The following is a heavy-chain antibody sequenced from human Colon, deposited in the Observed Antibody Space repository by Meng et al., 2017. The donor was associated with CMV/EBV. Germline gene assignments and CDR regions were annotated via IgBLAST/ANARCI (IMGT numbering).Heavy chain of an antibody. J-gene: IGHJ2*01. CDR3: ARASTFHYWYFDL. CDR1: GGSITSDDYH. CDR2: TFSSGST. V-gene: IGHV4-30-4*01. D-gene: IGHD5/OR15-5a*01. Sequence: SGGSITSDDYHWSWLRLAPGKGLQWVGNTFSSGSTYYHPSLESRLSISLDTSRNQFFLNLTSVTAADTAVYYCARASTFHYWYFDLWGRGTLVTVSS.